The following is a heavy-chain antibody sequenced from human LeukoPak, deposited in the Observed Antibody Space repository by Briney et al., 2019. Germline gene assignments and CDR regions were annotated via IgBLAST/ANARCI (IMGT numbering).Heavy chain of an antibody. Sequence: GASVKLSCKASGYTFTSYYMHWVRQAPGQGLEWMRIINPSGGSTSYAQKFQGRVTMTRDMSTSTVYMELSSLRSEDTAVYYCARVSGSYRHFDYWGQGTLVTVSS. D-gene: IGHD1-26*01. J-gene: IGHJ4*02. CDR1: GYTFTSYY. V-gene: IGHV1-46*01. CDR2: INPSGGST. CDR3: ARVSGSYRHFDY.